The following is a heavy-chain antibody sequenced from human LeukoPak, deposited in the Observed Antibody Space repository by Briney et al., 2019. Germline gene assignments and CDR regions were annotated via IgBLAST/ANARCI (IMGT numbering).Heavy chain of an antibody. Sequence: GGSLRLSCAASRLTVSSNYVSWVRQAPGKGLEWVSVIYSSGSTYYADSVKGRFIISRDNSKNSLYLQMNSLRAEDTALYYCAKTGAAGYALVPLDYWGQGTLVTVSS. CDR3: AKTGAAGYALVPLDY. J-gene: IGHJ4*02. CDR1: RLTVSSNY. CDR2: IYSSGST. D-gene: IGHD6-13*01. V-gene: IGHV3-53*05.